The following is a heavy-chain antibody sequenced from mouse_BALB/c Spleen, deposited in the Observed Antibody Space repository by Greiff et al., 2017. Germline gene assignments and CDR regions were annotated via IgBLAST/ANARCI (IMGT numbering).Heavy chain of an antibody. CDR1: GFTFTDYY. CDR2: IRNKANGYTT. D-gene: IGHD1-1*01. CDR3: AREGYYGSGFDY. J-gene: IGHJ2*01. V-gene: IGHV7-3*02. Sequence: EVKLQESGGGLVQPGGSLRLSCATSGFTFTDYYMSWVRQPPGKALEWLGFIRNKANGYTTEYSASVKGRFTISRDNSQSILYLQMNTLRAEDSATYYCAREGYYGSGFDYWGQGTTLTVSS.